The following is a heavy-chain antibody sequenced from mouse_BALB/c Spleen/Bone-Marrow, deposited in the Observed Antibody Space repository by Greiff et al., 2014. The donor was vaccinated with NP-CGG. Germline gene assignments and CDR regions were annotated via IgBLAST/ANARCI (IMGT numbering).Heavy chain of an antibody. Sequence: VRLKESGGDLVKPGGSLKLSCAASGFTFSSYGMSWGRQTPDKRLEWVATISSGGSNTYYPDSVKGRFTISRDNAKNTLYLQMSSLKSEDTAMYYCARHQRYYAMDYWGQGTSVTVSS. CDR2: ISSGGSNT. CDR1: GFTFSSYG. V-gene: IGHV5-6*01. CDR3: ARHQRYYAMDY. J-gene: IGHJ4*01.